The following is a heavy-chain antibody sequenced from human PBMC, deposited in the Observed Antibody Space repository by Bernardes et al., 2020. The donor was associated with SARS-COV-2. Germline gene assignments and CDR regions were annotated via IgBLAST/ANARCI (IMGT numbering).Heavy chain of an antibody. V-gene: IGHV1-18*01. J-gene: IGHJ6*02. Sequence: ASVKVSCKASGYTFTSYGISWVQQAPGQGLEWMGWISPYNGNTNYAQKLQGTVTITTDTSTSTVYMELSSLRSDDTAVYYCARAVLRYFDWLLVSDYYYGMDVWGQGTTVTVSS. D-gene: IGHD3-9*01. CDR3: ARAVLRYFDWLLVSDYYYGMDV. CDR2: ISPYNGNT. CDR1: GYTFTSYG.